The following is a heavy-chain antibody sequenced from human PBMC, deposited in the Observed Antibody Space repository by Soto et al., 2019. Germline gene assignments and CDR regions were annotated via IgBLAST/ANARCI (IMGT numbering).Heavy chain of an antibody. Sequence: SETLSLTCTVSGGSISSYYWSWIRQPAGKGLEWIGRIYTSGSTYYNPSLKSRVTMSVDTSKNQFSLKLSSVTAADTAVYYCARASQQLVEWGHGWFDPWGQGTLVTVSS. CDR2: IYTSGST. CDR1: GGSISSYY. J-gene: IGHJ5*02. V-gene: IGHV4-4*07. CDR3: ARASQQLVEWGHGWFDP. D-gene: IGHD6-13*01.